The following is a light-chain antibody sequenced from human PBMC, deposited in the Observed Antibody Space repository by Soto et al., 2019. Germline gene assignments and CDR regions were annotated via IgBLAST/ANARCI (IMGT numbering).Light chain of an antibody. CDR1: QSLLHSNGYNY. CDR3: MQALQTWT. Sequence: DIVMTQSPLSLPVTPGEPASISCRSSQSLLHSNGYNYLDWYLQKPGQSPQLLIYLGSNRASGVPDRFSGGGSGIDFTLKISRVEAEDVGVYYCMQALQTWTFGQGTKVEIK. CDR2: LGS. J-gene: IGKJ1*01. V-gene: IGKV2-28*01.